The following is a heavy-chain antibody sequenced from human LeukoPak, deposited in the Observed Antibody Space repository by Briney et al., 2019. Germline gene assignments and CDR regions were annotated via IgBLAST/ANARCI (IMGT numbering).Heavy chain of an antibody. CDR2: IYENGGTT. D-gene: IGHD2-21*01. V-gene: IGHV3-23*01. Sequence: GGSLRLSCVGSGFTFRSHAMSWVRQAPEKGLELVSGIYENGGTTYYADSVKGRFSISRDNSKNTLYLQMDSLRGEDTAVYYCAKDFRIGYSAHFDYWGQGALVTVSS. CDR1: GFTFRSHA. CDR3: AKDFRIGYSAHFDY. J-gene: IGHJ4*02.